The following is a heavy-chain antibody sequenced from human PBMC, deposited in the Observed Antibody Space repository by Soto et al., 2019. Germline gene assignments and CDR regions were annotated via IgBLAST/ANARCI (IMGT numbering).Heavy chain of an antibody. CDR1: GYTFTSYD. J-gene: IGHJ4*02. V-gene: IGHV1-8*01. CDR3: AREKSGYYDY. D-gene: IGHD3-3*01. Sequence: QVQLVQSGAEVKKPGASVKVSCKASGYTFTSYDINWVRQATGQGLEWMGWMNPNSGNTGYAQKFQGKVTMTRSTSRSTGYMELSRLRSEDTAVYYCAREKSGYYDYWGQGTLVTVSS. CDR2: MNPNSGNT.